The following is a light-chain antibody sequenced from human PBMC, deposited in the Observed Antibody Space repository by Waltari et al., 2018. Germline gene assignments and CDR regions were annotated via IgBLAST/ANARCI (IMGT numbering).Light chain of an antibody. CDR1: QSVSSN. CDR3: QQYNNWPLWT. J-gene: IGKJ1*01. Sequence: EIVMTQSPATLSVSPGERATLSCRASQSVSSNLAWYRQKPGQAPRLLIYGASTRATGIPARFSGSGPGTEFTLTISSLQSEDFAVYYCQQYNNWPLWTFGQGTKVEIK. V-gene: IGKV3-15*01. CDR2: GAS.